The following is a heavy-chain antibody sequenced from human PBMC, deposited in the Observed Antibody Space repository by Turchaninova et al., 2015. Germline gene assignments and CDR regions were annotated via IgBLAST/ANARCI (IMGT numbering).Heavy chain of an antibody. D-gene: IGHD6-13*01. CDR3: ASSYSSREEYFQH. J-gene: IGHJ1*01. CDR1: GGSNRSYY. V-gene: IGHV4-59*01. Sequence: QVQLQESGPGLVKPSETLSLTRSVSGGSNRSYYWVWIRAPPGKGLEWIGYIYYSGSTNYNPSLKSRVTISVDTSKNQFSLKLSSVTAADTAVYYCASSYSSREEYFQHWGQGTLVTVSS. CDR2: IYYSGST.